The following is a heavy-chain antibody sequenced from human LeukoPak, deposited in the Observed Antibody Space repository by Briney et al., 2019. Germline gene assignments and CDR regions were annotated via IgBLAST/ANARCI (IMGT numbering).Heavy chain of an antibody. Sequence: SETLSLTWTVSGGSISTFYWSWVRQPPGKGLEWIGYSHYSGRTNYNPSLKSRVTISVDTSKSQFSLKLSSVTAADTAVYFCGKIDNLVGGPNNDASEIWGQGTMVTVSS. D-gene: IGHD3-16*01. V-gene: IGHV4-59*01. CDR1: GGSISTFY. J-gene: IGHJ3*02. CDR3: GKIDNLVGGPNNDASEI. CDR2: SHYSGRT.